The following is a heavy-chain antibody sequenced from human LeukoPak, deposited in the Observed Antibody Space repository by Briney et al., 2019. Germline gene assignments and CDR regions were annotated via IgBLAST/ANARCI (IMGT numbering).Heavy chain of an antibody. CDR3: ARRVYCSSTTCYPYLDY. V-gene: IGHV5-51*01. D-gene: IGHD2-2*01. Sequence: GESLKISCKGSGYSFTSYWISWVRQMPGKGLEWMGIIYPGDSDTRYSPSFQGQVTISADKSISTAYLQWSSLKASDTAMYYCARRVYCSSTTCYPYLDYWGQGTLVTASS. CDR2: IYPGDSDT. CDR1: GYSFTSYW. J-gene: IGHJ4*02.